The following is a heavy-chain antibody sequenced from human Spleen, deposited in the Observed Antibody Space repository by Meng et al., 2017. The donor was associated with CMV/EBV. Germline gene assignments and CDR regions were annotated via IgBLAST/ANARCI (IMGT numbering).Heavy chain of an antibody. V-gene: IGHV1-8*01. CDR3: ARGPPDTTTNDY. CDR2: MNPNSGDT. CDR1: GYNFTNFD. D-gene: IGHD1-14*01. J-gene: IGHJ4*02. Sequence: QVQLVQSGAEVKKPGASVKVSCKASGYNFTNFDLTWVRQATGQGLQWMGWMNPNSGDTGYAQNVRGRVTMTRDTSISTAYMELSSLRSDDSAVYYCARGPPDTTTNDYWGQGTLVTVSS.